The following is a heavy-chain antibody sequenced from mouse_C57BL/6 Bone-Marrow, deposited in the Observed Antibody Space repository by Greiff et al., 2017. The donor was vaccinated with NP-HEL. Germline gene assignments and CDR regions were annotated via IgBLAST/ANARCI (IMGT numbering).Heavy chain of an antibody. J-gene: IGHJ3*01. Sequence: QVQLQQPGAELVKPGASVKLSCKASGYTFTSYWMQWVKQRPGQGLEWIGEIDPSDSYTNYNQKFKGKATLTVDTSSSTAYMQLSSLTSEDSAVYYCAGLRFAYWGQGTLVTVSA. CDR2: IDPSDSYT. CDR3: AGLRFAY. CDR1: GYTFTSYW. V-gene: IGHV1-50*01.